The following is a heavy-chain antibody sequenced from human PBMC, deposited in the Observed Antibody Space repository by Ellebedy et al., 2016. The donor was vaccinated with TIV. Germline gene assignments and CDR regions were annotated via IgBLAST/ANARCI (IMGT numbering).Heavy chain of an antibody. CDR2: IYTSGST. D-gene: IGHD4-11*01. CDR3: ARGVDRLGHAYCMDV. V-gene: IGHV4-61*02. Sequence: SETLSLTXTVSGGSISSGSYYWSWIRPPAGKGLEWIGRIYTSGSTNYNPSLKSRVTISVDTSKNQFSLKLSSVTAADTAVYYCARGVDRLGHAYCMDVWGPGTTVTVSS. J-gene: IGHJ6*02. CDR1: GGSISSGSYY.